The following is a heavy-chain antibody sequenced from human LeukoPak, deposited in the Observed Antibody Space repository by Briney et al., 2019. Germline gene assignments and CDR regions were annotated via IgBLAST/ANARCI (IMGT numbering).Heavy chain of an antibody. V-gene: IGHV3-48*04. CDR3: ARSGYSSSWYSPVYYYYMDV. J-gene: IGHJ6*03. CDR2: ISSSGSTI. D-gene: IGHD6-13*01. CDR1: GFTFSSYS. Sequence: GGSLRLSCAASGFTFSSYSMSWVRRAPGKGLEWVSYISSSGSTIYYADSVKGRFTISRDNAKNSLYLQMNSLRAEDTAVYYCARSGYSSSWYSPVYYYYMDVWGKGTTVTVSS.